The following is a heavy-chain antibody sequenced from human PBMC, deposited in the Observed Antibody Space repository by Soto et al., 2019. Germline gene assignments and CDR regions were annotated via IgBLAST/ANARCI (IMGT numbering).Heavy chain of an antibody. Sequence: QVQLQQWGAGLLKPSETLSLTCAVYGGSFSGYYWSWIRQPPGKGLEWNGEINHSGSTNYNPSLKSGVTIAVGTCKSQFSPQLISVSAADTAVDFCARRRMLRGRYFGYWGQGTMVTVSS. J-gene: IGHJ4*02. V-gene: IGHV4-34*01. CDR1: GGSFSGYY. CDR2: INHSGST. D-gene: IGHD3-10*01. CDR3: ARRRMLRGRYFGY.